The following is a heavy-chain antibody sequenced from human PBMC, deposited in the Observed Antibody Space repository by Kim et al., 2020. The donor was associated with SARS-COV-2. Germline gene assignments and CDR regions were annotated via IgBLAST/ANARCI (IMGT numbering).Heavy chain of an antibody. D-gene: IGHD1-26*01. V-gene: IGHV3-74*01. CDR2: INTDGGTT. J-gene: IGHJ4*02. CDR1: GFTFRNYW. CDR3: ARVVVGATGFDY. Sequence: GGSLRLSCAASGFTFRNYWMHWVSQAPGKGLVWVSRINTDGGTTNYADSVKGRFTISRDNAKNTLYLQMDSLRAEDTAVYYCARVVVGATGFDYWGLGTMVTVSS.